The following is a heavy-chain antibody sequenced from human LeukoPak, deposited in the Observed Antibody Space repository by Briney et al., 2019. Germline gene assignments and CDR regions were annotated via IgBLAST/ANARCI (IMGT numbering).Heavy chain of an antibody. D-gene: IGHD4-17*01. Sequence: ASVKVSCKASGYTFTDYYMHWVRQAPGQGLEWMGWINPKSGGTNYAQRFQGRVTLTRDTTISTGYMELTRLRSDDTAVYYCARDRTTVTTGYYGMDVWGQGTTLTVSS. CDR3: ARDRTTVTTGYYGMDV. CDR2: INPKSGGT. J-gene: IGHJ6*02. V-gene: IGHV1-2*02. CDR1: GYTFTDYY.